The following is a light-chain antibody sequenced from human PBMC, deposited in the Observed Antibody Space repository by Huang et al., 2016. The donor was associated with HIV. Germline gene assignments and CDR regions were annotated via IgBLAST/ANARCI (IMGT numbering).Light chain of an antibody. V-gene: IGKV1-17*03. CDR1: QGISNY. Sequence: DIQMPQSPSAVSASVGDTVTITCRASQGISNYLVWFQQKPGKGPKRLIYAASNLQSGVPLRFSGSGSGKEFTLTISSLQPEDFATYYCLQHNTYPWTFGQGTKVEIK. CDR2: AAS. J-gene: IGKJ1*01. CDR3: LQHNTYPWT.